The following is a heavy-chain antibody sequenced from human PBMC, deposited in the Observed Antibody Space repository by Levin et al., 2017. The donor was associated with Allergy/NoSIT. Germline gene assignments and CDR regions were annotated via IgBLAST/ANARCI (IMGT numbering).Heavy chain of an antibody. CDR3: ARQIGVVVPAAMGY. D-gene: IGHD2-2*01. V-gene: IGHV3-33*01. CDR1: GFTFSSYG. CDR2: IWYDGSNK. J-gene: IGHJ4*02. Sequence: GGSLRLSCAASGFTFSSYGMHWVRQAPGKGLEWVAVIWYDGSNKYYADSVKGRFTISRDNSKNTLYLQMNSLRAEDTAVYYCARQIGVVVPAAMGYWGQGTLVTVSS.